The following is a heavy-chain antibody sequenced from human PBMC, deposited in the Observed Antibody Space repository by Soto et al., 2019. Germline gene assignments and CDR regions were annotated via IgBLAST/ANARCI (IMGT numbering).Heavy chain of an antibody. D-gene: IGHD3-22*01. CDR2: ISSSSSTI. CDR3: ARVADYYDSSGYSGFDP. V-gene: IGHV3-48*02. CDR1: GFTFSSYS. J-gene: IGHJ5*02. Sequence: EVQLVESGGGLVQPGGSLRLSCAASGFTFSSYSMNWVRQAPGKGLEWVSYISSSSSTIYYADSVKGRFTSSRDNVKNSLYLRVNSLRDEVTAVYYCARVADYYDSSGYSGFDPWGQGTLVTVSS.